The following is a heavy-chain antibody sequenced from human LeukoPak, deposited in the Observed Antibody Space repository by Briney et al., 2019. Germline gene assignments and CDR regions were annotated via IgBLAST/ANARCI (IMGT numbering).Heavy chain of an antibody. D-gene: IGHD6-13*01. J-gene: IGHJ4*02. V-gene: IGHV4-59*01. CDR1: GGSISSYY. CDR3: ARGGVGKGIAAAGSPFDY. Sequence: PSETLSLTCTVSGGSISSYYWSWIRQPPGKGLEWIGYIYYSGSTNYNPSLKSRVTISVDTSKNQFSLKLSSVTAADTAVYYCARGGVGKGIAAAGSPFDYWGQGTLVTVSS. CDR2: IYYSGST.